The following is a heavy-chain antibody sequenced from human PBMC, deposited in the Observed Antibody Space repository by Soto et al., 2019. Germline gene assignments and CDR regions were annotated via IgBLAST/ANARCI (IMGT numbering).Heavy chain of an antibody. CDR2: IIPIFGTA. J-gene: IGHJ4*02. D-gene: IGHD5-12*01. V-gene: IGHV1-69*13. CDR3: ARGVAEMATTNEYYFDY. Sequence: SVKVSCKASGGTFSSYAISWVRQAPGQGLEWMGGIIPIFGTASYTQKFQGRVTITADESTSTAYMELSSLRSEDTAVYYCARGVAEMATTNEYYFDYWGQGTLVTVSS. CDR1: GGTFSSYA.